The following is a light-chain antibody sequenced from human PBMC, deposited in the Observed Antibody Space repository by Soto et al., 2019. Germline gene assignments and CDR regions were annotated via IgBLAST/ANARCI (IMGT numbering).Light chain of an antibody. CDR2: EVS. V-gene: IGLV2-8*01. CDR3: SSYAVTNILV. Sequence: QSALTQPPSASGSPGQSVTISCTGTSSDVGGYNYVSWYQQHPGKAPKVIIYEVSKRPSGVPDRFSGSKSGSTASLTVSGLQAEDEADYYCSSYAVTNILVFGSGTKGTAL. J-gene: IGLJ1*01. CDR1: SSDVGGYNY.